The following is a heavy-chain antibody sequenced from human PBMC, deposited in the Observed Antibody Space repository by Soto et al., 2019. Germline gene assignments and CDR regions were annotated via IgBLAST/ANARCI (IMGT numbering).Heavy chain of an antibody. J-gene: IGHJ4*02. CDR1: GYTFTSYA. Sequence: GASVKVSCTASGYTFTSYAMHWVRQAPGQRLEWMGWINAGNGNTKYSQKFQGRVTITRDTSASTAYMELSSLRSEDTAVYYCARVGGWYVPDYWGQGTLVTVSS. CDR3: ARVGGWYVPDY. CDR2: INAGNGNT. D-gene: IGHD6-19*01. V-gene: IGHV1-3*01.